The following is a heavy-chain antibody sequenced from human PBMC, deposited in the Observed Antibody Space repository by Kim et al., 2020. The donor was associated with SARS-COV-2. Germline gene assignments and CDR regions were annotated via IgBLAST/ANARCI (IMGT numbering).Heavy chain of an antibody. J-gene: IGHJ4*02. CDR2: FSTTVGST. CDR1: GFTFSDYA. Sequence: GGSLRLSCAASGFTFSDYAMCWVRQAPGKGLEWVSCFSTTVGSTYYAESVKGRFTISRDNSKNMLYLQMNSLRAEDTAVYYCAQKSDGGPAYCGQGTLVTVSS. D-gene: IGHD3-16*01. V-gene: IGHV3-23*01. CDR3: AQKSDGGPAY.